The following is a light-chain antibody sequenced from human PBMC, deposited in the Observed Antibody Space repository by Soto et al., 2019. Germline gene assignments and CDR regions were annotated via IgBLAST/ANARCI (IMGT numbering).Light chain of an antibody. J-gene: IGKJ4*01. CDR2: AAS. CDR1: QGTSSY. CDR3: QQLNSYPRLT. V-gene: IGKV1-9*01. Sequence: SSLSSSVGDIVTITCRASQGTSSYLAWYQQKPGKAPKLLIYAASTLQSGVPSRFSGSGSGTDFTLTISSLQPEDFATYYCQQLNSYPRLTFGGGTKVDIK.